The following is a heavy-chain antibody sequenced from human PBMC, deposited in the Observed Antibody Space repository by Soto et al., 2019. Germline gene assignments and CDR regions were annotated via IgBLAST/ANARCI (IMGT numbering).Heavy chain of an antibody. CDR1: GFTFDDYA. D-gene: IGHD6-13*01. Sequence: GGSLRLSCAASGFTFDDYAMHWVRQAPGKGLEWASGISWNSGSVGYADSVKGRFTISRDNAKNSLYLQMNSLRAEDTALYYCAKEGYSRDYYYYYGMDVWGQGTTVTVSS. J-gene: IGHJ6*02. CDR2: ISWNSGSV. V-gene: IGHV3-9*01. CDR3: AKEGYSRDYYYYYGMDV.